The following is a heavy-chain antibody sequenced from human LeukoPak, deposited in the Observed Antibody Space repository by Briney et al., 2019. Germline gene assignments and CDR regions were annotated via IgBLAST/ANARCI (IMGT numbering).Heavy chain of an antibody. Sequence: PGRSLRLSCAASGFTFNKYAIHWVRQAPGKGLEWVTVISYDGSYKDYPDSVKGRFTISRDNSKNTLYLQMNSLRPEDTAVYYCARGARKGDDYGGFFDYWGQETLVTVSS. CDR1: GFTFNKYA. CDR2: ISYDGSYK. CDR3: ARGARKGDDYGGFFDY. J-gene: IGHJ4*02. V-gene: IGHV3-30*04. D-gene: IGHD4-23*01.